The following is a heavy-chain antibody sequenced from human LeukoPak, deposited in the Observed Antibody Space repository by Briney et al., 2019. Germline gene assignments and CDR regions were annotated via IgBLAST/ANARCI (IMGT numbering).Heavy chain of an antibody. CDR3: ARVYYQDSGTSYRHLDY. CDR2: IKQDESEK. J-gene: IGHJ4*02. Sequence: GGSLRLSCAASGFTFRNYCMTWVRQVPGKGLEWVASIKQDESEKYFLVSVKGRFTISRDNAENSLYLQMNSLRAEDTAVYYCARVYYQDSGTSYRHLDYWGQGTLVTVSS. V-gene: IGHV3-7*01. D-gene: IGHD3-22*01. CDR1: GFTFRNYC.